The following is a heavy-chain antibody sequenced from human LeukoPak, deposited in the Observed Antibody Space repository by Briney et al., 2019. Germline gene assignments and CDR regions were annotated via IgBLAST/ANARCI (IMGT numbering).Heavy chain of an antibody. Sequence: ASVTVSCKASGYTFTDYYMHWVRQAPGQGLEWMGWINPNSGDTNYAQKFQGRVTMTRDTSISTGYMELSRLRSDDTAVFYCARVGVWGAFDIWGQGTMVTVSS. D-gene: IGHD3-10*01. J-gene: IGHJ3*02. V-gene: IGHV1-2*02. CDR1: GYTFTDYY. CDR2: INPNSGDT. CDR3: ARVGVWGAFDI.